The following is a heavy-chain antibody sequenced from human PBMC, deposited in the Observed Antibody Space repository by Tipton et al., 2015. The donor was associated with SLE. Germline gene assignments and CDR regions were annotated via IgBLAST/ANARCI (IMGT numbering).Heavy chain of an antibody. Sequence: TLSLTCTVSGGSISSGSYYWGWIRQPPGKGLEWIGSIYHSGSTYYNPSLKSRVTISVDTSKNQFSLKLSSVTAADTAVYYCARRNDILTGVDYWGQGTLVTVSS. CDR3: ARRNDILTGVDY. CDR1: GGSISSGSYY. J-gene: IGHJ4*02. V-gene: IGHV4-39*07. CDR2: IYHSGST. D-gene: IGHD3-9*01.